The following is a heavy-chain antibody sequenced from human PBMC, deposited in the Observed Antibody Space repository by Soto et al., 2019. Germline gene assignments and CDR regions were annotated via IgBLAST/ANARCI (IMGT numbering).Heavy chain of an antibody. J-gene: IGHJ4*02. CDR2: IYYSGST. CDR3: ANYPTTVTSDY. V-gene: IGHV4-39*07. Sequence: PSETLSLTCTVSGGSISSRSYYWGWIRQPPGKGLEWIGSIYYSGSTNYNPSLKSRVTISVDTSKNQFSLKLSSVTAADTAVYYCANYPTTVTSDYWGQGTLVTVSS. CDR1: GGSISSRSYY. D-gene: IGHD4-17*01.